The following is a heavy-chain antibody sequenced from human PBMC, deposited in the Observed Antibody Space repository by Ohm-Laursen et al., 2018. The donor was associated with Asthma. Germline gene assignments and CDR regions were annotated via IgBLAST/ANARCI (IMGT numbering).Heavy chain of an antibody. CDR2: ISYDGSNK. Sequence: SLRLSCTASGFTFSSYAMHWVRQAPGKGLEWVAVISYDGSNKYYADSVKGRFTISRDNSKNTLYLQMNSLRAEDTAVYYCARDRYYGSGKNVPDYWGQGTLVTVSS. D-gene: IGHD3-10*01. J-gene: IGHJ4*02. CDR1: GFTFSSYA. V-gene: IGHV3-30-3*01. CDR3: ARDRYYGSGKNVPDY.